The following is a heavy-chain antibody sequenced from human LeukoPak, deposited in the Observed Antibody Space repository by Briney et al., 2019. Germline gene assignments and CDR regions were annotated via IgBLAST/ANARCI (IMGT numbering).Heavy chain of an antibody. D-gene: IGHD3-22*01. CDR1: GGSFSGYS. Sequence: SETLSLTCAVYGGSFSGYSWSWIRQPPGKGLEWIGYIYHSGSTYYNPSLKSRVTISVDRSKNQFSLKLSSVTAADTAVYYCASRVGGYSAFDIWGQGTMVTVSS. V-gene: IGHV4-30-2*01. J-gene: IGHJ3*02. CDR3: ASRVGGYSAFDI. CDR2: IYHSGST.